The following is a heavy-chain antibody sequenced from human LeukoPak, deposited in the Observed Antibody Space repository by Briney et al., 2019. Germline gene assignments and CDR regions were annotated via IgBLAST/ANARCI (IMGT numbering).Heavy chain of an antibody. V-gene: IGHV1-18*04. Sequence: GASVKVSCKASGYTFSGYYMHWVRQAPGQGLEWMGWISAYNGNTNYAQKLQGRVTMTTDTSTSTAYMELRSLRSDDTAVYYCASGDRTGDHYWGQGTLVTVSS. CDR3: ASGDRTGDHY. D-gene: IGHD7-27*01. CDR1: GYTFSGYY. CDR2: ISAYNGNT. J-gene: IGHJ4*02.